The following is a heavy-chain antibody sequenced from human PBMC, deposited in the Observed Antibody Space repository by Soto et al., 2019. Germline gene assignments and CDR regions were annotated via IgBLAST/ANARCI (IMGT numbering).Heavy chain of an antibody. CDR1: GGSISSGGYS. J-gene: IGHJ6*02. CDR2: IYHSGST. Sequence: LSLTCAVSGGSISSGGYSWSWIRQPPGKGLEWIGYIYHSGSTYYNPSLKSRVTISVDRSKNQFSLKLSSVTAADTAVYYCARGGTKVRGVINGMDVWGQGTTVTVSS. V-gene: IGHV4-30-2*01. D-gene: IGHD3-10*01. CDR3: ARGGTKVRGVINGMDV.